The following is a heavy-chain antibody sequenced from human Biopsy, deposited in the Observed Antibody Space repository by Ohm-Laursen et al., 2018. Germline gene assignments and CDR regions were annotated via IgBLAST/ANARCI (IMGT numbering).Heavy chain of an antibody. CDR2: ITGSSSTI. D-gene: IGHD4-23*01. J-gene: IGHJ3*02. CDR1: GFTFNSHE. V-gene: IGHV3-48*03. CDR3: AKWAGHDYGRNPANDPFDM. Sequence: SLRLSCSASGFTFNSHEMNWVRQAPGEGLEWISYITGSSSTIYYADSVKGRFTISRDNAKNSLYLQMNSLRAEDTAVYYCAKWAGHDYGRNPANDPFDMWGQGTVVTVSS.